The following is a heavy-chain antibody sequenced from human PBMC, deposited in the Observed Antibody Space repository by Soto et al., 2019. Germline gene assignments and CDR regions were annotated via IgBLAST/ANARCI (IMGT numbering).Heavy chain of an antibody. CDR1: GGTFSSYA. Sequence: QVQLVQSGAEVKKPGSSVKVSCKASGGTFSSYAISWVRQAPGQGLEWMGGIIPIFGTANYAQKFQGRVTLTADESKSTAYSELSSLRSEDTAVYYCARGPYYDFWSCYSIYGGYYGMDVCGQGTTVTVSS. D-gene: IGHD3-3*01. J-gene: IGHJ6*02. CDR2: IIPIFGTA. CDR3: ARGPYYDFWSCYSIYGGYYGMDV. V-gene: IGHV1-69*01.